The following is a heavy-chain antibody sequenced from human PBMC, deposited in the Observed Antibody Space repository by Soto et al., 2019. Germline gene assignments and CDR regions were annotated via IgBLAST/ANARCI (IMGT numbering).Heavy chain of an antibody. CDR3: ARQGGSSGCSDFDY. V-gene: IGHV4-59*08. CDR2: IYYSGST. J-gene: IGHJ4*02. CDR1: GGSISSYY. D-gene: IGHD5-12*01. Sequence: SETLSLTCTVSGGSISSYYWSWIRQPPGKGLEWIGYIYYSGSTNYNPSLKSRVSITLTTSKNQFSLKLSSVTAADTAVDYCARQGGSSGCSDFDYWGQGTLVTVSS.